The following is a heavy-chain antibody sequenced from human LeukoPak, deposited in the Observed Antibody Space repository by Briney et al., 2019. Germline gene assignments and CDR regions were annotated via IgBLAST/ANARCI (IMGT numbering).Heavy chain of an antibody. CDR3: ARTAPMDY. D-gene: IGHD2-2*01. J-gene: IGHJ4*02. Sequence: SETLSLTCTVSGGSISSYYWSWIRQPPGKGLEWIGYIYYSESTNYNPSLKSRVTISVDTSKNQFSLKLSSVTAADTAVYYCARTAPMDYWGQGTLVTVSS. CDR1: GGSISSYY. CDR2: IYYSEST. V-gene: IGHV4-59*08.